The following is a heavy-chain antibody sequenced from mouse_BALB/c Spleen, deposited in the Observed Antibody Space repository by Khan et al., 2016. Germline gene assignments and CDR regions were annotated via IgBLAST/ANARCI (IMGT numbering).Heavy chain of an antibody. CDR3: ARYDYESFDY. CDR2: IYPGDGDT. D-gene: IGHD2-4*01. V-gene: IGHV1-80*01. Sequence: QVRLQQSGAELVRPGSSVKISCKASGYAFSSYWLNWVKQRPGQGLVWIGQIYPGDGDTNYNGKFKGQATMTADKSSSTAYMQLSSLTSEDSAVYLCARYDYESFDYWGQGTTLTVSS. CDR1: GYAFSSYW. J-gene: IGHJ2*01.